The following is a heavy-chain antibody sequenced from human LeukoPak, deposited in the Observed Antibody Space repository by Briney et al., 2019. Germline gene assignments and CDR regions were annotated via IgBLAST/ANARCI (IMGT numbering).Heavy chain of an antibody. J-gene: IGHJ4*02. Sequence: PGRSLRLSCAASGFTFSDHHMDWVRQAPGKGLEWVGRVRNKANTYTTNYAASVKGRFTISRDDPMNSLYLQMNSLKTEDTAVYYCVRVWRGYYFDYWGQGTLVTVSS. V-gene: IGHV3-72*01. CDR3: VRVWRGYYFDY. CDR1: GFTFSDHH. CDR2: VRNKANTYTT. D-gene: IGHD3-10*01.